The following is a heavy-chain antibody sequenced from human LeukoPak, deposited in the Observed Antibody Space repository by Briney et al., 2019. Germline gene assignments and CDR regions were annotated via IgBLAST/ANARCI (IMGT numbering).Heavy chain of an antibody. CDR3: ARLSYSSSSCWFDP. V-gene: IGHV4-30-4*08. D-gene: IGHD6-6*01. CDR1: GGSISSGDYY. CDR2: IYYSGST. Sequence: SETLSLTCIVSGGSISSGDYYWSWIRQPPGKGLEWIGYIYYSGSTYYNPSLKSRVTISVDTSKNQFSLKLSSVTAADTAVYYCARLSYSSSSCWFDPWGQGTLVTVSS. J-gene: IGHJ5*02.